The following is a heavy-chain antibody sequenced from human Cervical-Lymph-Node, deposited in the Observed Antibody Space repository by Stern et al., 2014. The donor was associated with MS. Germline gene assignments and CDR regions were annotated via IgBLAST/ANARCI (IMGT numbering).Heavy chain of an antibody. J-gene: IGHJ6*02. V-gene: IGHV3-33*01. D-gene: IGHD3-16*01. CDR2: IWYDGSNK. CDR3: ARDPGGFYYYGMDV. CDR1: GFTFSSYG. Sequence: VQLVESGGGVVQPGRSLRLSCAASGFTFSSYGMHWVRQAPGKGLGWVAVIWYDGSNKYYADSVKGRFTISRDNSKNTLYLQMNSLRAEDTAVYYCARDPGGFYYYGMDVWGQGTTVTVSS.